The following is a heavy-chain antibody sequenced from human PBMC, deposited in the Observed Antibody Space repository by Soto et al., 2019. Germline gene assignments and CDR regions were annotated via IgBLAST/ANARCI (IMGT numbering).Heavy chain of an antibody. J-gene: IGHJ4*02. D-gene: IGHD1-1*01. CDR1: GGSISSGGYY. Sequence: VQLQESGPGLVKPSQTLSLTCTVSGGSISSGGYYWSWIRQHPGKGLEWIGYIYYSGSTYYNPSLKSRVTISVDTSKNQFSPKLSSVTAADTAVYYCARDRTIFDRRYFDYWGQETLVTVSS. CDR3: ARDRTIFDRRYFDY. CDR2: IYYSGST. V-gene: IGHV4-31*03.